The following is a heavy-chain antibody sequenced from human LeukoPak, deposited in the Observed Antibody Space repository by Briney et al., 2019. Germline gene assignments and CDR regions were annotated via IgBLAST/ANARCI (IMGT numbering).Heavy chain of an antibody. CDR2: ISSSSSYT. CDR1: GFTFSSYS. CDR3: AKTSDQLLYSKFDY. D-gene: IGHD2-2*02. Sequence: GGSLRLSCAASGFTFSSYSMNWVRQAPGKGLEWVSSISSSSSYTYYADSVKGRFTISRDNAKNSLYLQMNSLRAEDTAVYYCAKTSDQLLYSKFDYWGQGTLVTVSS. V-gene: IGHV3-21*01. J-gene: IGHJ4*02.